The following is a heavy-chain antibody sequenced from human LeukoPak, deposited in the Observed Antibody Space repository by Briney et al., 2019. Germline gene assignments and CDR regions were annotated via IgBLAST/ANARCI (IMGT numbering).Heavy chain of an antibody. CDR3: ARGIGYSYGYYFGY. Sequence: PSETLSLTCAVYGGSFSGYYWSWIRQPPGKGLEWIGEINHSGSTNYNPSLKSRVTISVDTSKNQFSLKLSSVTAADTAVYYCARGIGYSYGYYFGYWGQGTLVTVSS. CDR2: INHSGST. V-gene: IGHV4-34*01. D-gene: IGHD5-18*01. CDR1: GGSFSGYY. J-gene: IGHJ4*02.